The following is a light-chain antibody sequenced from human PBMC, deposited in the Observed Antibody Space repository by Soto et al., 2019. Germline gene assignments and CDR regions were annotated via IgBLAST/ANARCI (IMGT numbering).Light chain of an antibody. CDR1: ESVSDY. CDR2: DTS. V-gene: IGKV3-11*01. CDR3: QQRTNWLT. J-gene: IGKJ4*01. Sequence: EIVLTQSPATLSLSPGERATLSCRASESVSDYIAWYQQKPGQPPRLVIYDTSNRATGVPARFSGSGSGTDFTLTINSLEPEDFAVYYCQQRTNWLTFGGGTKVEIK.